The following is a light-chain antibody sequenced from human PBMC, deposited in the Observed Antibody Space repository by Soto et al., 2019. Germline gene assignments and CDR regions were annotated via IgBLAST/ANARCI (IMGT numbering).Light chain of an antibody. Sequence: EIVLTQSPGTLSLSPGERATLSCRASQSVSSSYLAWYQQKPGRAPRLLIYGASSRATGIPDRFSGSGSGTDFTLTISRLEPEDFAVYYCQHYGSSFGQGTRLEIK. CDR3: QHYGSS. CDR2: GAS. J-gene: IGKJ5*01. CDR1: QSVSSSY. V-gene: IGKV3-20*01.